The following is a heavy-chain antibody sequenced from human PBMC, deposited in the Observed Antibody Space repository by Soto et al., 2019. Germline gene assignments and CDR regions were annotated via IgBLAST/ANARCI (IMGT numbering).Heavy chain of an antibody. CDR2: VYPGGTT. D-gene: IGHD3-10*01. CDR3: XRSPLFRGVPYFDF. V-gene: IGHV4-30-2*01. Sequence: QLQLLESGSRLVQTSQTLTLTCSVSGASISSGRFSWSWIRQPPGKALEYIGYVYPGGTTYYGPPLXGRAXXXXXXXXXXXXXXXXXXXXXXXXXXXXXRSPLFRGVPYFDFWGQGILVTVSS. CDR1: GASISSGRFS. J-gene: IGHJ4*02.